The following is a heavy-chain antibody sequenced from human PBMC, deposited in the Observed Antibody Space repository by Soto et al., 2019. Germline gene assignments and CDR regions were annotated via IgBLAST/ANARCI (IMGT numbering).Heavy chain of an antibody. V-gene: IGHV3-30*03. CDR2: ISHDGRNK. D-gene: IGHD6-19*01. CDR3: ARDHWKQWMGYLDN. Sequence: QVQLVESGGGVVQPGRSLRLSCAVSGFSFSDHGMHWVRQAPGKGLEWVAVISHDGRNKRYGDTVRGRITISRDNSKNTVYLEMNSLTVDETGIYYCARDHWKQWMGYLDNWGQGALVTVSS. J-gene: IGHJ4*02. CDR1: GFSFSDHG.